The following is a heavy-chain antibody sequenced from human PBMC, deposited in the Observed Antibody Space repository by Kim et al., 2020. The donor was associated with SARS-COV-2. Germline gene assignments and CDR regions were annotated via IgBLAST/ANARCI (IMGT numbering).Heavy chain of an antibody. D-gene: IGHD6-6*01. Sequence: NDYAVSVKSRITINPDTSKNQFSLQLNSVTPEDTAVYYCARAGSSSGVDYWGQGTLVTVSS. CDR3: ARAGSSSGVDY. V-gene: IGHV6-1*01. J-gene: IGHJ4*02. CDR2: N.